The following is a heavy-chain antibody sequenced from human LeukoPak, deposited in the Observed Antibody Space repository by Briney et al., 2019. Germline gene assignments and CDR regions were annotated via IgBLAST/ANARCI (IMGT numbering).Heavy chain of an antibody. V-gene: IGHV3-23*01. CDR1: GFTFSTYA. CDR3: AKRPRWLQFHY. Sequence: GGSLRLSCAASGFTFSTYAMSWVRQAPGKGLEWVSGISGRGDNTSYADSVKGRFTISRDNSKNTLYLQMNSLRAEDTAVYYCAKRPRWLQFHYWGQGTLVTVSS. D-gene: IGHD5-24*01. CDR2: ISGRGDNT. J-gene: IGHJ4*02.